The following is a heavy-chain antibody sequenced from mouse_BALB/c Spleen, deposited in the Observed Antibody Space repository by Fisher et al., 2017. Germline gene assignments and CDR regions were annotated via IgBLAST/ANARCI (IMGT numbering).Heavy chain of an antibody. CDR3: SEDSAVYYCAFYYYGSSHWYFDV. J-gene: IGHJ1*01. V-gene: IGHV1-4*01. Sequence: QKFKGKATLTADKSSSTAYMQLSSLTSEDSAVYYCAFYYYGSSHWYFDVWGAGTTVTVSS. D-gene: IGHD1-1*01.